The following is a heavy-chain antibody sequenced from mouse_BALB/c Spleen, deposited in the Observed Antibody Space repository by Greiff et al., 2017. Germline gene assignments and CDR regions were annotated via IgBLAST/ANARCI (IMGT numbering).Heavy chain of an antibody. Sequence: EVQRVESGGGLVQPGGSRKLSCAASGFTFSSFGMHWVRQAPEKGLEWVAYISSGSSTIYYADTVKGRFTISRDNPKNTLFLQMTSLRSEDTAMYYCARWDSSGYVGWFAYWGQGTLVTVST. V-gene: IGHV5-17*02. CDR2: ISSGSSTI. CDR1: GFTFSSFG. J-gene: IGHJ3*01. CDR3: ARWDSSGYVGWFAY. D-gene: IGHD3-2*01.